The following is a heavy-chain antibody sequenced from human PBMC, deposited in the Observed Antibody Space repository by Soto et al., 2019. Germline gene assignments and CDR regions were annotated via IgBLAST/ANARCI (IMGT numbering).Heavy chain of an antibody. V-gene: IGHV1-2*02. CDR3: SVYFDDLQEASF. CDR1: GYTFTRYS. D-gene: IGHD2-8*01. Sequence: QVQLVQSGAEVKKPGASVKVSCRASGYTFTRYSVHWVRQAPGQGLEWMGWINPNTGGTRFAPKFEGRVTLTTDPSVRTVYMGVRSLRSDDTAVFYCSVYFDDLQEASFWGQGTLVTVTS. CDR2: INPNTGGT. J-gene: IGHJ1*01.